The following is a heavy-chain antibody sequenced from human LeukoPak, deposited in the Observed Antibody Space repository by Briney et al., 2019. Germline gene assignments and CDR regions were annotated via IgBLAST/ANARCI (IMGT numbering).Heavy chain of an antibody. CDR3: ASPRMDYSYMDV. V-gene: IGHV3-74*01. D-gene: IGHD5-24*01. CDR1: GFPFSSYW. CDR2: IYNDGSTT. J-gene: IGHJ6*03. Sequence: PGGSLRLSCAASGFPFSSYWMHWVRQAPGKGLGWPSGIYNDGSTTTYADSVKGLFTISRDNTRNTLYLQMNSLRAEDTAIYYCASPRMDYSYMDVWGKGTTVTVSS.